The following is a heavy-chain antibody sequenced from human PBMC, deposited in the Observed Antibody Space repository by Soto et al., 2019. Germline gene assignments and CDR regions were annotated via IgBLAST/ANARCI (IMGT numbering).Heavy chain of an antibody. J-gene: IGHJ4*02. CDR1: GGSISSYY. V-gene: IGHV4-59*01. CDR3: AARGYSYGYSDY. D-gene: IGHD5-18*01. Sequence: PSETLSLTCTVSGGSISSYYWSWIRQPPGNGLEWIGYIYYSGSTNYNPSLKSRVTISVDTSKNQFSLKLSSVTAADTAVYYCAARGYSYGYSDYWGQGTLVTVSS. CDR2: IYYSGST.